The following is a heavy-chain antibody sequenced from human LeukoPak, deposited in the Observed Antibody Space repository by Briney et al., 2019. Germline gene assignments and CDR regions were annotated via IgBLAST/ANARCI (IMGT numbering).Heavy chain of an antibody. CDR1: GFTFNNHA. CDR2: IYNSGGTT. CDR3: AKVIVGVSQGPLDS. Sequence: GGSLRLSCAASGFTFNNHAMSWVRQAPGKGLEWVPSIYNSGGTTYYVDSVKGRFTISRDNTKNTLHLQMNSLRAEDTAIYYCAKVIVGVSQGPLDSWGQGTLVTVSS. J-gene: IGHJ4*02. V-gene: IGHV3-23*01. D-gene: IGHD1-26*01.